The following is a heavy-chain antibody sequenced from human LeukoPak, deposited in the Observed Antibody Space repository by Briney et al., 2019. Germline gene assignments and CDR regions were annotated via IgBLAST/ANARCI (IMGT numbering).Heavy chain of an antibody. Sequence: KPSETLSLTCTVSGGSISSSGHYWGWICQPPGKGLEWIGSLHYSGSTYHNPSLKSRITISADTSNNQFSLKLSSVAAADTAVYYCARHRDGYNRPLDYWGQGTLVTVSS. CDR1: GGSISSSGHY. D-gene: IGHD5-24*01. J-gene: IGHJ4*02. V-gene: IGHV4-39*01. CDR3: ARHRDGYNRPLDY. CDR2: LHYSGST.